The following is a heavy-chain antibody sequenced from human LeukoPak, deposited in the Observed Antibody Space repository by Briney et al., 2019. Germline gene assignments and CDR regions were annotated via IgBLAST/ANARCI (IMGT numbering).Heavy chain of an antibody. Sequence: PGGSLRLSCAASGFTFSNYWMYWVRQGPGKGLVWVSRINGAGRTTNYADSVKGRFTISRDNAKNTMYLQMNSLRAEDTAMYFCARPIRGYDGFDIWGQGTMVTVSS. CDR1: GFTFSNYW. CDR2: INGAGRTT. V-gene: IGHV3-74*01. CDR3: ARPIRGYDGFDI. D-gene: IGHD5-12*01. J-gene: IGHJ3*02.